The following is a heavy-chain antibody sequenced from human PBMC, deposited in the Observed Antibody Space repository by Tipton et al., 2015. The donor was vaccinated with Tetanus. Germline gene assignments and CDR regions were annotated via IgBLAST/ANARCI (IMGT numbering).Heavy chain of an antibody. V-gene: IGHV5-51*01. Sequence: QLVQSGGEVKKPGESLKISCKGSGYIFTNYWIGWVRQMPGKGLEWMGIVYPADSDTRYSPSLQGQVTISVDKSINTAYLRCSSLKASDTSMFYCARAHCSDGVCNFDFWGQGALVAVAS. D-gene: IGHD2-8*01. CDR3: ARAHCSDGVCNFDF. CDR2: VYPADSDT. CDR1: GYIFTNYW. J-gene: IGHJ4*02.